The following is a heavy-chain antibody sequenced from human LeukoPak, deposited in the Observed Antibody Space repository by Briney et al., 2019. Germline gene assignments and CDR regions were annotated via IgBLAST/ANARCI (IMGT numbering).Heavy chain of an antibody. D-gene: IGHD5-18*01. Sequence: PSETLSLTCAVYSGSFSGYYWSWIPQPPGKGLEWIGEINHSGSTNYNPSLKSRVTISVDTSKNQFSLKLSSVTAADTAVYYCARGVGYNYGYYFDYWGQGTLVTVSS. V-gene: IGHV4-34*01. J-gene: IGHJ4*02. CDR1: SGSFSGYY. CDR2: INHSGST. CDR3: ARGVGYNYGYYFDY.